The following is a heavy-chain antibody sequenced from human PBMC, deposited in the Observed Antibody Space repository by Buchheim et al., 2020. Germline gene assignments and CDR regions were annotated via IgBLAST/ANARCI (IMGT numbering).Heavy chain of an antibody. J-gene: IGHJ6*02. CDR3: ASPVDTAMDYYYGMDV. V-gene: IGHV1-3*01. CDR2: INAGNGNT. Sequence: QVQLVQSGAEVKKPGASVKVSCKASGYTFTSYAMHWVRQAPGQRLEWMGWINAGNGNTKYSQKFQGSVTITRDTSSSTAYMELSSLRSEDTAVYYCASPVDTAMDYYYGMDVWGQGTT. D-gene: IGHD5-18*01. CDR1: GYTFTSYA.